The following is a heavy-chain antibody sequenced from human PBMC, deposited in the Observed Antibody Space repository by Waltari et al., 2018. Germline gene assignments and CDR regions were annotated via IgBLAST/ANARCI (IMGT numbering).Heavy chain of an antibody. J-gene: IGHJ4*02. D-gene: IGHD6-19*01. CDR3: AXLYSSGWYPIDX. CDR2: IXPGDSDX. Sequence: EVXXVQSGAXVKKXGESLTISXKGSGYRFPSSWNGWVRQMPGKGLEWXGIIXPGDSDXRYSPSFQGXVTISADKSISTAYLQWXXLKASDTAXYXCAXLYSSGWYPIDXWGQGTXVTVSS. CDR1: GYRFPSSW. V-gene: IGHV5-51*01.